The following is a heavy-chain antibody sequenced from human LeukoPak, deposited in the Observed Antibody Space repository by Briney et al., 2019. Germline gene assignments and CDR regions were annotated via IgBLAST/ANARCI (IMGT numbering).Heavy chain of an antibody. Sequence: SQTLSLTCTLSGRSISSGGYYWSWIRQHPGKGLEWIGYIYYSGSTYYNPSLKSRVTISVDTSKNQFSLKLSSVTAANTAIYYCAREYCNSISCPVWFDPWGQGTLVTVSS. D-gene: IGHD2/OR15-2a*01. CDR1: GRSISSGGYY. V-gene: IGHV4-31*03. CDR3: AREYCNSISCPVWFDP. CDR2: IYYSGST. J-gene: IGHJ5*02.